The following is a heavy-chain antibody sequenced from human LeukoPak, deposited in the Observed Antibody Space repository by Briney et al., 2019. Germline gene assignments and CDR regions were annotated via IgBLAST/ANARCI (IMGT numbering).Heavy chain of an antibody. CDR3: ARDLRYQLLSSHGYYYMDV. CDR1: GYTFTGYY. J-gene: IGHJ6*03. D-gene: IGHD2-2*01. V-gene: IGHV1-2*02. CDR2: INPNSGGT. Sequence: ASVKVSCKASGYTFTGYYMHWVRQAPGQGLEWMGWINPNSGGTNYAQKFQGRVTMTRDTSISTAYMELSRLRSDDTAVYYCARDLRYQLLSSHGYYYMDVWGKGTTVTVSS.